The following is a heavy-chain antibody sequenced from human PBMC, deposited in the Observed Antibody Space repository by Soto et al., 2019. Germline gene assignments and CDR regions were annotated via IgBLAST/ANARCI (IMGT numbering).Heavy chain of an antibody. Sequence: EVQLLESGGGLVQPGGSLRLSCAASGFTFSSYAMSWVRQAPGKGLEWVSTISGSGGSTHYADSVKGRFTISRDNSKKILYLQMNSLRAEDTAVYYCAKDVGYCSGGSCYSGVSDYWGQGTLVTVSP. CDR3: AKDVGYCSGGSCYSGVSDY. CDR2: ISGSGGST. D-gene: IGHD2-15*01. J-gene: IGHJ4*02. V-gene: IGHV3-23*01. CDR1: GFTFSSYA.